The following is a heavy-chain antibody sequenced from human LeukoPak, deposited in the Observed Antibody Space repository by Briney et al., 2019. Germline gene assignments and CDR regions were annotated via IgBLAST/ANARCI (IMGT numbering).Heavy chain of an antibody. D-gene: IGHD5-18*01. CDR1: GYTFTSYD. Sequence: ASVKLSCKASGYTFTSYDVSWVRQAPGQGLEWMGWISGYNGNTNYAQKLQGRVTVTTDTSTSTAYMELRSLRSDDTAVYYCARGGYSSGYDYWGQGTLVTVSS. J-gene: IGHJ4*02. CDR3: ARGGYSSGYDY. CDR2: ISGYNGNT. V-gene: IGHV1-18*01.